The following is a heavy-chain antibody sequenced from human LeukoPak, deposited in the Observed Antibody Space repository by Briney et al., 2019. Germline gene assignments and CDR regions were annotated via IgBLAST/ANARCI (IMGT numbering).Heavy chain of an antibody. CDR3: AKVTGSSWYYFDY. V-gene: IGHV3-53*01. D-gene: IGHD6-13*01. Sequence: GGSLRLSCAASGFTVSSNYMSWVRQAPGKGLEWVSLIYSGGSTYYADSVKGRFTISRDNSKNTLYLQMNSLRAEDTAVYYCAKVTGSSWYYFDYWGQGTLVTVSS. CDR2: IYSGGST. J-gene: IGHJ4*02. CDR1: GFTVSSNY.